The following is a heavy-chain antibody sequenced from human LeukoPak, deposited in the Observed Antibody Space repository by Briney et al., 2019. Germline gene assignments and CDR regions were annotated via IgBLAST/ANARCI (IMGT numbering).Heavy chain of an antibody. CDR1: GGTFSSYA. CDR2: IIPIFGTA. J-gene: IGHJ6*03. V-gene: IGHV1-69*05. CDR3: ARGIYYYYYMDV. Sequence: VASVKVSCKASGGTFSSYAISWVRQAPGQGLEWMGGIIPIFGTANYAQKFQGRVTITTDESTSTAHMELSSLRSEDTAVYYCARGIYYYYYMDVWGKGTTVTVS. D-gene: IGHD6-13*01.